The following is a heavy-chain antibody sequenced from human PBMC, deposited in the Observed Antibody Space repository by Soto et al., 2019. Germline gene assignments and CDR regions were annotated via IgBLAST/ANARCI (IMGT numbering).Heavy chain of an antibody. D-gene: IGHD6-19*01. V-gene: IGHV3-11*01. Sequence: GSLRLSCAASGFTFSDYYMSWIRQAPGKGLEWVSYITSSGSTIYYADSVKGRFTISRDNAKNSLYLQMNSLRAEDTAVYYCARENEQWVAADNWGQGTLVTVSS. CDR1: GFTFSDYY. J-gene: IGHJ4*02. CDR2: ITSSGSTI. CDR3: ARENEQWVAADN.